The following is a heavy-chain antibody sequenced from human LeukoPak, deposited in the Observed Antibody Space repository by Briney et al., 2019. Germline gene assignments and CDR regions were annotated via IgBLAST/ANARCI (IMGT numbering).Heavy chain of an antibody. CDR2: ISNSGGSI. CDR3: AKEDVGLVSKSIDY. D-gene: IGHD6-19*01. CDR1: GFTFSSYA. Sequence: GGSLRLSCAASGFTFSSYAMIWVRQAPGKGLEWVSAISNSGGSIFYANSVKGRFTISRDNSKNTLYLQMNSLRAEDTAVYYCAKEDVGLVSKSIDYWGQGTLVTVSS. V-gene: IGHV3-23*01. J-gene: IGHJ4*02.